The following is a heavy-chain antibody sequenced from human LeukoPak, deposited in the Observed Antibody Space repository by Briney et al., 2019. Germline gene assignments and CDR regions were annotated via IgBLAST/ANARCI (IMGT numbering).Heavy chain of an antibody. CDR3: AGVLRVEMVVNY. J-gene: IGHJ4*02. Sequence: SETLSLTCAVYGGSFSGYYWSWIRQPPGKGLEWIGHMHSSGNTNYNPSLKSRVTMSVDTSKNQFSLKLSSVTAADTAIYWCAGVLRVEMVVNYWGQGTLVTVSS. CDR1: GGSFSGYY. V-gene: IGHV4-34*11. D-gene: IGHD3-22*01. CDR2: MHSSGNT.